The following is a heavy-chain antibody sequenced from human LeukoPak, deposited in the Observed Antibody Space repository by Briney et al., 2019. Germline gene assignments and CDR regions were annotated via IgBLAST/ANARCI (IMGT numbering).Heavy chain of an antibody. V-gene: IGHV3-23*01. J-gene: IGHJ4*02. Sequence: PGGSLRLSCAASGFTFGSYGMSWVRQAPGRGLEYVSAISGGGGSTYYADPVKGRFTISRDSSKNTLYLRMNSLRVEDTAVYFCAKRRNYGSGSFSGGSFDYWGQGTLVTVSS. CDR1: GFTFGSYG. D-gene: IGHD3-10*01. CDR2: ISGGGGST. CDR3: AKRRNYGSGSFSGGSFDY.